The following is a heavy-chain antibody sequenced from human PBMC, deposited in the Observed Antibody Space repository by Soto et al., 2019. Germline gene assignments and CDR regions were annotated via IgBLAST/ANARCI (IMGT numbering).Heavy chain of an antibody. Sequence: GSLRLSCAASGFTFSSYGMHWVRQAPGKGLEWVAVIWYDGSNKYYADSVKGRFTISRDNSKNTLYLQMNSLRAEDTAVYYCARVMFGRRGPPDAFDIWGQGTMVTVSS. CDR1: GFTFSSYG. D-gene: IGHD3-10*02. V-gene: IGHV3-33*01. CDR3: ARVMFGRRGPPDAFDI. J-gene: IGHJ3*02. CDR2: IWYDGSNK.